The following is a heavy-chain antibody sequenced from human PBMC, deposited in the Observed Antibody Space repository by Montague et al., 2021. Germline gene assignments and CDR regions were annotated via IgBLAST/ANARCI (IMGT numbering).Heavy chain of an antibody. D-gene: IGHD1-26*01. Sequence: SETLSLTCTVSGDSISSKYLWSWVRQPLGKGLEWIGEIYHGTTSXSPPLKGRLTVSMDTSKNQFSLKLSSVTAADTAIYYCAVGSESAWELLHHWGQGILVTVSS. CDR3: AVGSESAWELLHH. CDR2: IYHGTT. CDR1: GDSISSKYL. V-gene: IGHV4-4*02. J-gene: IGHJ5*02.